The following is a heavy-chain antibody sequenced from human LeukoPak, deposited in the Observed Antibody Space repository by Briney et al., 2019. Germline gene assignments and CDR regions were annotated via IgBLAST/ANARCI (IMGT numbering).Heavy chain of an antibody. J-gene: IGHJ1*01. V-gene: IGHV3-7*03. CDR1: GFAFSDYW. CDR2: INQDGSKE. Sequence: GGSLRLSCAASGFAFSDYWMTWVRQAPGKGLEWVAHINQDGSKEHYMDSVKARFTISRDNAKNSLSLQMNSLRAEDTAVYYCATHIVVVPAANWGYGTYEYFQHWGQGTLVTVSS. CDR3: ATHIVVVPAANWGYGTYEYFQH. D-gene: IGHD2-2*01.